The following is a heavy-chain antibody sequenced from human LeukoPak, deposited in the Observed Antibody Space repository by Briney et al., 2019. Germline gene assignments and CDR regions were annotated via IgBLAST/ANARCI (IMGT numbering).Heavy chain of an antibody. Sequence: PGGSLRLSCAASGFTFSSYSMNWVRQAPGKGLEWVSYISSSSSTIYYADSVKGRFTISRDNAKNLLYLQMNSLRAEATAVYYFARDRVGTTAIDVWDKETTVTVSS. CDR2: ISSSSSTI. J-gene: IGHJ6*03. CDR3: ARDRVGTTAIDV. CDR1: GFTFSSYS. D-gene: IGHD1-26*01. V-gene: IGHV3-48*01.